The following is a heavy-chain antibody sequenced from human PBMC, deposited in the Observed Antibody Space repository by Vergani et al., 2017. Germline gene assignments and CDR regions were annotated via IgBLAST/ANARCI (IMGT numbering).Heavy chain of an antibody. Sequence: EVQLVESGGGLVKPGGSLRLSCAASGFTFSSYSMNWVRQAPGKGLEWVSSISSSSSYIYYADSVKGRFTISRDNAKNSLYLQMDSLRAEDTAVYYCARTFGEVIVGPGAYFDDWGQGTLVTVSS. CDR2: ISSSSSYI. V-gene: IGHV3-21*01. CDR1: GFTFSSYS. CDR3: ARTFGEVIVGPGAYFDD. J-gene: IGHJ4*02. D-gene: IGHD3-16*02.